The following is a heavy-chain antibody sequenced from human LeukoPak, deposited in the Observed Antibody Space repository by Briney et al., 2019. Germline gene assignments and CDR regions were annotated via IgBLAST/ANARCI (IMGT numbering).Heavy chain of an antibody. CDR2: IWYDGSNK. J-gene: IGHJ6*02. Sequence: GGSLRLSCAASGFTFSSYGMHWVRQAPGKGLEWVAVIWYDGSNKYYADSVKGRFTISRDNSKNTLYLQMNSLRAEDTAVYYCARGANVLLWFGESGYGMDVWGQGTTVTASS. V-gene: IGHV3-33*01. CDR1: GFTFSSYG. CDR3: ARGANVLLWFGESGYGMDV. D-gene: IGHD3-10*01.